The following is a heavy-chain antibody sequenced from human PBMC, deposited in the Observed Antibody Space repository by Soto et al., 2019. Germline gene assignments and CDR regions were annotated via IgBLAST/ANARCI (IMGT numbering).Heavy chain of an antibody. Sequence: SETLSLTCIVSGGSISSSSYSWAGIRHPPGKGLEWIGTIYYGVNTYYNPSLKSRVTISVDTSKNQFSLELSSVTAADTAVYSCARHPGYCSGNSCYGYYTMDVWCQGTMVT. CDR3: ARHPGYCSGNSCYGYYTMDV. CDR2: IYYGVNT. D-gene: IGHD2-2*01. J-gene: IGHJ6*02. V-gene: IGHV4-39*01. CDR1: GGSISSSSYS.